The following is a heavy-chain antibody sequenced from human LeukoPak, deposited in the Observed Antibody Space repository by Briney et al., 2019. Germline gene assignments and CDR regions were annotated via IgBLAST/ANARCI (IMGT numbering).Heavy chain of an antibody. Sequence: KPSETLSLTCTVSGGSISSSSYYWGWIRQPPGKGLEWIGSIHHSGSTYYNPSLKSRVTISVDTSKNQFSLKLNSVTAADTAVYYCARLWGYNNYPSWGQGTLVTVSS. J-gene: IGHJ5*02. CDR3: ARLWGYNNYPS. D-gene: IGHD4-11*01. V-gene: IGHV4-39*07. CDR1: GGSISSSSYY. CDR2: IHHSGST.